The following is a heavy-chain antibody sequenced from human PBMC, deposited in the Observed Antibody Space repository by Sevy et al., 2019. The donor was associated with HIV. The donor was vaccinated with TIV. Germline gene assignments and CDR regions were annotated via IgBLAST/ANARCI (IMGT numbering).Heavy chain of an antibody. J-gene: IGHJ5*02. CDR3: TSHWNHDWFDP. Sequence: GGSLRLSCGASGFTFGSYSMNWVRQAPGKGLEWVSSINNDGSYVIYADSVKGRFTISRDNAKNSLYLQMNSLRVEDTAVYYCTSHWNHDWFDPWGQGTLVTVSS. CDR2: INNDGSYV. D-gene: IGHD1-1*01. V-gene: IGHV3-21*01. CDR1: GFTFGSYS.